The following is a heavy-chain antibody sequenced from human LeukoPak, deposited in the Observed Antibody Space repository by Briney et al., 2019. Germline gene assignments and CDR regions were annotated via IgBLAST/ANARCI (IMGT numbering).Heavy chain of an antibody. CDR3: ARAVDILRYFDWLLPPYFDY. CDR1: GGSISSGGYY. D-gene: IGHD3-9*01. J-gene: IGHJ4*02. V-gene: IGHV4-31*03. CDR2: IYCSGST. Sequence: SETLSLTCTVSGGSISSGGYYWSWIRQHPGKGLEWIGYIYCSGSTYYNPSLKSRVTISVDTSKNQFSLKLSSVTAADTAVYYCARAVDILRYFDWLLPPYFDYWGQGTLVTVSS.